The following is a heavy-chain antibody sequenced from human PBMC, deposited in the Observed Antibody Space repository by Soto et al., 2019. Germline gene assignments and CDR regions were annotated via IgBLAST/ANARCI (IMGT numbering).Heavy chain of an antibody. Sequence: AGGPLRLSCSARGFTFSSYGMHWARQAPGKGLEWVAVIWYDGSNKYYADSVKGRFTISRDNSKNTLYLQMNSLRAEDTAVYYCAKDLPDIVVVPAAMIYYYYYGMDVWGQGTTVTVSS. V-gene: IGHV3-30*02. D-gene: IGHD2-2*01. CDR1: GFTFSSYG. CDR3: AKDLPDIVVVPAAMIYYYYYGMDV. J-gene: IGHJ6*02. CDR2: IWYDGSNK.